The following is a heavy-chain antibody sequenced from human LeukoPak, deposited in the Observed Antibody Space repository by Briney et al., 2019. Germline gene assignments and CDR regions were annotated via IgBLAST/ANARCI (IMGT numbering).Heavy chain of an antibody. D-gene: IGHD3-3*01. CDR3: AFPYYDFWSGYKH. CDR2: ISYDGSNK. Sequence: GGSLRLSCAASGFTFSNYGMHWVRQAPGKGLEWVAVISYDGSNKYFADSVKGRFTISRDNSKDTLYLRMNSLRAEDTAVYYCAFPYYDFWSGYKHWGQGTLVTVSS. V-gene: IGHV3-30*03. J-gene: IGHJ4*02. CDR1: GFTFSNYG.